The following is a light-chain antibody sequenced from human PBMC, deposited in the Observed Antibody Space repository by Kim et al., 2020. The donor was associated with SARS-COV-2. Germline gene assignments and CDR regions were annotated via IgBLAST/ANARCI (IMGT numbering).Light chain of an antibody. CDR2: VNSDGSH. Sequence: GAPVKLTCALSSGHSRYAIAWHQQQPEKGPRYLMKVNSDGSHSKGDGIPDRFSGSSSGAERYLTISSLQSEDEADYYCQTWGTGGVFGGGTQLTVL. J-gene: IGLJ3*02. V-gene: IGLV4-69*01. CDR1: SGHSRYA. CDR3: QTWGTGGV.